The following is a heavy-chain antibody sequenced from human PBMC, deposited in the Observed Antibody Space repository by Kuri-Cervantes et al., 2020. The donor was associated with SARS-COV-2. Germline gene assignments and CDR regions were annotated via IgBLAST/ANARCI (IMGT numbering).Heavy chain of an antibody. CDR1: GFLFSDSA. Sequence: GASLKISCAVSGFLFSDSAIHWVRQGYGKGLEWVGRVRGKANNYATAYAASVKSRFTSSRDDSTNMAYLQMNSLKTEDTAVYYCTNLIDYWGQGALVTVSS. J-gene: IGHJ4*02. D-gene: IGHD1-14*01. CDR2: VRGKANNYAT. V-gene: IGHV3-73*01. CDR3: TNLIDY.